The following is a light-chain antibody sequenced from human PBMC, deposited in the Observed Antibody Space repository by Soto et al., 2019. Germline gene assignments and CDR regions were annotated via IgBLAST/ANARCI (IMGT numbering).Light chain of an antibody. Sequence: QSVLTQPASVSGSPGQSITLSCTGTSSDGGSYNFVSWYQQHPGKAPKLMIYEGSKRPSGVSNRYSGSKSGNTASLTISGIQAEDEADYYCCSYAGSGTDVFGPGTKVTVL. V-gene: IGLV2-23*01. J-gene: IGLJ1*01. CDR1: SSDGGSYNF. CDR2: EGS. CDR3: CSYAGSGTDV.